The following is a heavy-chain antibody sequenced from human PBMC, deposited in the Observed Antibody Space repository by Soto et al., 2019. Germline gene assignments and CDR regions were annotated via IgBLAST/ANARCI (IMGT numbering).Heavy chain of an antibody. CDR1: GFTFSSYA. V-gene: IGHV3-23*01. D-gene: IGHD5-12*01. CDR2: ISGSGGST. J-gene: IGHJ6*03. CDR3: AKGGYDYYYYYYMDV. Sequence: GSLRLSCAASGFTFSSYAMSWVRQAPGKGLEWVSAISGSGGSTYYADSVKGRFTISRDNSKNTLYLQMNSLRAEDTAVYYCAKGGYDYYYYYYMDVWGKGTTVTVSS.